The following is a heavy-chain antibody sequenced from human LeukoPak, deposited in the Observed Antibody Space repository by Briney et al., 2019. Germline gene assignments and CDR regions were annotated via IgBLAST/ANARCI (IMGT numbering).Heavy chain of an antibody. CDR3: ARPIVVVSGAFDI. Sequence: GASVKASCKASGGTFSSYAISWVRQAPGQGLEWMGGIIPIFGTANYAQKFQGRVTITADESTSTAYMELSSLRSEDTAVYYCARPIVVVSGAFDIWGQGTMVTVSS. V-gene: IGHV1-69*01. CDR2: IIPIFGTA. CDR1: GGTFSSYA. J-gene: IGHJ3*02. D-gene: IGHD3-22*01.